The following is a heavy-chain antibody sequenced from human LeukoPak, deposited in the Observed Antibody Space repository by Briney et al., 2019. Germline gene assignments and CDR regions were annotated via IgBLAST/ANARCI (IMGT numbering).Heavy chain of an antibody. CDR1: GFTFSSYG. CDR3: AKDNLLTGCNLDY. J-gene: IGHJ4*02. CDR2: IQNDGTNK. D-gene: IGHD3-9*01. Sequence: GGPLRLSCAASGFTFSSYGVHWVRQAPGKGLEWVAFIQNDGTNKYYADSVKGRFTISRDNSKNTLYLQMNSLRAEDTALYYCAKDNLLTGCNLDYWGQGTRITVSS. V-gene: IGHV3-30*02.